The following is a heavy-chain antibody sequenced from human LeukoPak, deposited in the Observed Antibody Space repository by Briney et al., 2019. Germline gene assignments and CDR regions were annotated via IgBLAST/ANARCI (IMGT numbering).Heavy chain of an antibody. V-gene: IGHV4-59*01. Sequence: SETLSLTCTVSGGSISSYYWSWIRQPPGKGLEWIGYIYYSGSTNYNPSLKSRVTISVDTSKNQFSLKLSSVTAADTAVYYCARALYRLGSSWYIDYRGQGTLVTVSS. CDR1: GGSISSYY. J-gene: IGHJ4*02. CDR3: ARALYRLGSSWYIDY. CDR2: IYYSGST. D-gene: IGHD6-13*01.